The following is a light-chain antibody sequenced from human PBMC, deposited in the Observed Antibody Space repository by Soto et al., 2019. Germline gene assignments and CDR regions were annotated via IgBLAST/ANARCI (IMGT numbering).Light chain of an antibody. J-gene: IGLJ1*01. Sequence: QSALTQPASVSGSPGQSITISCTGSGRDIGAYDYVYWYQQHPGKAPQLLIYGVKNRPSGVSYRFSASKAAFTASLTISGLQAEDEAHYYCSSYTTSYFYVFGTGTKLTVL. CDR3: SSYTTSYFYV. V-gene: IGLV2-14*01. CDR1: GRDIGAYDY. CDR2: GVK.